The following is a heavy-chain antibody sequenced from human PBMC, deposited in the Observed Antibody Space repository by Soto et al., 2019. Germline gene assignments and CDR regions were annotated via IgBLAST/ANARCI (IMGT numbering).Heavy chain of an antibody. CDR3: ARLGRSSSLRNFYGMDV. J-gene: IGHJ6*02. Sequence: GESLKISCRGSGYNFTDYWINWVRQVPGKGLEWLGRIDPGDSYTRYSPSFQGQVTISADKSISTAYLQWSSLKASDTAMYYCARLGRSSSLRNFYGMDVWGQGTTVTVSS. D-gene: IGHD6-6*01. CDR1: GYNFTDYW. CDR2: IDPGDSYT. V-gene: IGHV5-10-1*04.